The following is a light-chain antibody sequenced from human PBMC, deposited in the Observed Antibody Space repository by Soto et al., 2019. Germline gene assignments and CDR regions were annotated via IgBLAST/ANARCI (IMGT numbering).Light chain of an antibody. Sequence: QSALTQPASVAGSPGQSITISCTGTSNDIGGYNHVSWYQQHPGKAPKLVIFDVTNRPSGVSNRFSGSKSGNTASLTISGLQAEDEADYYCSSFTTSDTLYVFGTGTKVTVL. CDR1: SNDIGGYNH. V-gene: IGLV2-14*01. CDR3: SSFTTSDTLYV. J-gene: IGLJ1*01. CDR2: DVT.